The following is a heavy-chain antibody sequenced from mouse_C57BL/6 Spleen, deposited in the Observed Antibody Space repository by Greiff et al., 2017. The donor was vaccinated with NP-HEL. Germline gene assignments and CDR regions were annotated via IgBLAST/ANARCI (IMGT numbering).Heavy chain of an antibody. CDR2: IHPNSGST. D-gene: IGHD2-4*01. CDR1: GYTFTSYW. V-gene: IGHV1-64*01. Sequence: VQLQQPGAELVKPGASVKLSCKASGYTFTSYWMHWVKQRPGQGLEWIGMIHPNSGSTNYNEKFKSKATLTVDKSSSAAYMQLSSLTSEDSAVYYCASYYDNLYYFHYWGQGTTLTVSS. CDR3: ASYYDNLYYFHY. J-gene: IGHJ2*01.